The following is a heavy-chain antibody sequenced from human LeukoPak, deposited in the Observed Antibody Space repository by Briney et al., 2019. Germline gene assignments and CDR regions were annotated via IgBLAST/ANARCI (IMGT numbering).Heavy chain of an antibody. CDR1: GGIFSSYT. J-gene: IGHJ4*02. Sequence: SVKVSCKASGGIFSSYTISWVRQAPGQGLEWMGGIIPIFGTANYVQKFHGRVTITADESTSTAYMDLSSLRSEDTAVYYCATVDRYSSWSNYFDSWGQGTLDIVSS. CDR3: ATVDRYSSWSNYFDS. CDR2: IIPIFGTA. D-gene: IGHD6-19*01. V-gene: IGHV1-69*13.